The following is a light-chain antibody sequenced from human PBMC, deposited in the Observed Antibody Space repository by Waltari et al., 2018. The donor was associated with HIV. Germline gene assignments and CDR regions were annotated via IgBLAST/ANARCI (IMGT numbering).Light chain of an antibody. CDR1: QTVNKW. Sequence: DIKLTKSPCTRSTSVADRVIITCRASQTVNKWLAWYQQKLGRAPRVIIYQSSTLENGVPSRFSGSASGVDFTLTISSLQPEDLGTYYCQQYNSLPWTFGQGTRVEV. V-gene: IGKV1-5*03. CDR3: QQYNSLPWT. CDR2: QSS. J-gene: IGKJ1*01.